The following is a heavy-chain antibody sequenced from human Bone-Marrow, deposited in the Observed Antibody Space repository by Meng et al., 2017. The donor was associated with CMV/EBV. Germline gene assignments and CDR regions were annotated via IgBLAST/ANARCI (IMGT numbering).Heavy chain of an antibody. CDR3: AKYYDFWSGYSDYFDY. Sequence: GESLKISCAASGLTLSSYGIHWVRQAPGKGLEWVAFIRYDGGKKEYVDSVKGRFTISRDNAKNTLYLQMNSLRAEDTAVYYCAKYYDFWSGYSDYFDYGGRGTLVTVAS. D-gene: IGHD3-3*01. CDR2: IRYDGGKK. J-gene: IGHJ4*02. V-gene: IGHV3-30*02. CDR1: GLTLSSYG.